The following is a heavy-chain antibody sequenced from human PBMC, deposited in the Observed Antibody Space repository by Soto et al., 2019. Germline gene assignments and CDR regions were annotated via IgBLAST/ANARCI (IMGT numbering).Heavy chain of an antibody. CDR1: GGSFSSGDYY. V-gene: IGHV4-30-4*01. CDR3: ASRRDGYKEAGGFDY. Sequence: QVQLQESGPGLVKPSPTLSLTCTVSGGSFSSGDYYWSWIRQPPGKGLEWIGYTYYSGSTYYNPSLKGRVTISVETSKNQFSLKLSSVTAADTAVYYCASRRDGYKEAGGFDYWGQGTLVPVSS. J-gene: IGHJ4*02. CDR2: TYYSGST. D-gene: IGHD5-12*01.